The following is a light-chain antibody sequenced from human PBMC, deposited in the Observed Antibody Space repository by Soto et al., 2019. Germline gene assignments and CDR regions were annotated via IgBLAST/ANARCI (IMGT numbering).Light chain of an antibody. Sequence: DIQMTQSPSSLSASVGDRITISCRAGQDISHYLAWYQQKPGKVPKLLIHAASTLQSGVPSRFSGSGSGTHFTLTISSLQPEDVATYYCQKYNNASWTFGQVITVEIK. J-gene: IGKJ1*01. CDR1: QDISHY. V-gene: IGKV1-27*01. CDR3: QKYNNASWT. CDR2: AAS.